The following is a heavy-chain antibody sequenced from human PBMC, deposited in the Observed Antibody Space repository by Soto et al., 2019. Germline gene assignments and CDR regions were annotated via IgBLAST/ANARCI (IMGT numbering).Heavy chain of an antibody. V-gene: IGHV4-31*03. CDR2: IYYSGST. CDR3: ARSPSGGVTTFQVGFDP. D-gene: IGHD4-4*01. Sequence: QVQLQESGPGLVKPSQTLSLTCTVSGGSISSGGYYWSWIRQHPGKGLEWIGYIYYSGSTYYNPSLKSRVTISVDTSKNQFSLKLSSVTAADTAVYYCARSPSGGVTTFQVGFDPWGQGTLVTVSS. J-gene: IGHJ5*02. CDR1: GGSISSGGYY.